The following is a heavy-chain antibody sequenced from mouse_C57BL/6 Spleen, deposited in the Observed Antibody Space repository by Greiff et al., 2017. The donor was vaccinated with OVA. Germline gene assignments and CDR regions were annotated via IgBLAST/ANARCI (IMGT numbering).Heavy chain of an antibody. CDR1: GFTFSSYG. CDR2: ISSGGSYT. D-gene: IGHD1-3*01. V-gene: IGHV5-6*01. J-gene: IGHJ2*01. CDR3: ARELFDY. Sequence: EVQVVESGGDLVKPGGSLKLSCAASGFTFSSYGMSWVRQTPDKRLEWVATISSGGSYTYYPDSVKGRFTISRDNAKNTLYLQMSSLKSEDTAMYYCARELFDYWGQGTTLTVSS.